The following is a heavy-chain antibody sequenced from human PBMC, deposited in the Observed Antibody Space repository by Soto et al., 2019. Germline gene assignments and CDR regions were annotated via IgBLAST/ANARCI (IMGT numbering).Heavy chain of an antibody. V-gene: IGHV3-48*01. J-gene: IGHJ6*03. CDR3: ARDLSWGSTGYYYMDV. Sequence: EVQLVESGGGLVQPGGSLRLSCATSGFILSDCAMNWVRQAPGKGLEWVSYISSSSSVIDYADSVKGRFTVSRDNARHSMYLPMNRLRAEDTAVYYCARDLSWGSTGYYYMDVWGKGTTVTVSS. D-gene: IGHD3-16*01. CDR2: ISSSSSVI. CDR1: GFILSDCA.